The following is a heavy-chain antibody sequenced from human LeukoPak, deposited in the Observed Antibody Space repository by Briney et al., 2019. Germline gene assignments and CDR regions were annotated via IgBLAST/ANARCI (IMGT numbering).Heavy chain of an antibody. CDR3: ARERAVTTYYYFDY. D-gene: IGHD4-17*01. CDR1: GGSISSYY. CDR2: IYYSGST. V-gene: IGHV4-59*01. J-gene: IGHJ4*02. Sequence: SGTLSLTCTVSGGSISSYYWSWIRQPPGKGLEWIGYIYYSGSTNYNPSLKSRVTISVDTSKNQFSLKLSSVTAADTAVYYCARERAVTTYYYFDYWGQGTLVTVSS.